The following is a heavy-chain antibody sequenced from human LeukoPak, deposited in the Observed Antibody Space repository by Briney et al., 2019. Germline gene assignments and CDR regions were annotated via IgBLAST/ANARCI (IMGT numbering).Heavy chain of an antibody. V-gene: IGHV5-51*01. CDR2: IYPRDSDT. CDR3: ARLLAAPYYINF. Sequence: GEALKISCKGSGYKFTNYWIAWVRQMPGQGLEWLGIIYPRDSDTRYSPSFQGQVSISVDTSIDTAYLQWSSVKASDTAMYYCARLLAAPYYINFWGQGTLVSVSS. CDR1: GYKFTNYW. D-gene: IGHD6-25*01. J-gene: IGHJ4*02.